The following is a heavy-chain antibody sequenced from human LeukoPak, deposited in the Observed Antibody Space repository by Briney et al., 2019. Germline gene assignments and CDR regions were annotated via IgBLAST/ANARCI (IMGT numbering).Heavy chain of an antibody. V-gene: IGHV4-39*07. J-gene: IGHJ5*02. D-gene: IGHD3-3*01. Sequence: SETLSLTCAVSGGSISSSRYYWGWIRQPPGKGLEWIGNIYYSGTTYYNASLRSRVTISVDTSKNQFSLKLSSVTAADTAVYYCARVYDFWSGYSRPNNWFDPWGQGTLVTVSS. CDR3: ARVYDFWSGYSRPNNWFDP. CDR1: GGSISSSRYY. CDR2: IYYSGTT.